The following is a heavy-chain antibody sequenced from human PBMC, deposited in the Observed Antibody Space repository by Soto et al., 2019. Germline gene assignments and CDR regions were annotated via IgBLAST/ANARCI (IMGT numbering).Heavy chain of an antibody. CDR1: GGSVSSGSYY. V-gene: IGHV4-61*01. CDR3: ARAWWQLPFPLGCFDP. CDR2: IYYGGST. D-gene: IGHD1-26*01. Sequence: SETLSLTCTVSGGSVSSGSYYWSWIRQPPGKGLEWIGYIYYGGSTNYNPSLKSRGTISLDKSKNQFSLKLSSVTAADTAVYYCARAWWQLPFPLGCFDPWGQGTLVTAPQ. J-gene: IGHJ5*02.